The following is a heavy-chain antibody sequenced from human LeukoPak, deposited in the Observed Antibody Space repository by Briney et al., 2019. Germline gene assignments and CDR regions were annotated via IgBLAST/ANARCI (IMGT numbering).Heavy chain of an antibody. Sequence: GGSLRLSCAASGFTVSSNYMSWVRQAPGKGLEWVSVIYSGGSTYYADSVKGRFTISRDNSKNTLYLQMNSLRAEDTAVYCCARDGEDSSGYRSWGQGTLVTVSS. CDR1: GFTVSSNY. D-gene: IGHD3-22*01. CDR2: IYSGGST. V-gene: IGHV3-66*01. J-gene: IGHJ5*02. CDR3: ARDGEDSSGYRS.